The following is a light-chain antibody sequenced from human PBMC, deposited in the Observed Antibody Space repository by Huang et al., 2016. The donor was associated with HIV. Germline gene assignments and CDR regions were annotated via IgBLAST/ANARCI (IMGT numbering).Light chain of an antibody. V-gene: IGKV2-28*01. CDR2: VAS. Sequence: DIVMTQSPLSLSVTPGEPASISCRSSQSLLHRTGNNYLDWYLQKPGQSPQHLIYVASSRASGIPDRFNGSGSGTDFTLKISRVESEDVGVYYCMQALQTPLTFGGGTKVEVK. CDR3: MQALQTPLT. J-gene: IGKJ4*01. CDR1: QSLLHRTGNNY.